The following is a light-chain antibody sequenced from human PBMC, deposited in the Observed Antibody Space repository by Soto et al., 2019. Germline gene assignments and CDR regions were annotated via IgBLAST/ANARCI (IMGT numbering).Light chain of an antibody. V-gene: IGLV2-14*01. J-gene: IGLJ2*01. CDR2: EVR. Sequence: QSVLTQPASVSGSPGQSITISCTGTSNDIGYYNYVSWYQQHPAKAPKLMIYEVRNRPSGLSNRFSGSKSGNTASLTISGRQAEDEADYYCSSYTTTSSVVFGGGTKLTVL. CDR1: SNDIGYYNY. CDR3: SSYTTTSSVV.